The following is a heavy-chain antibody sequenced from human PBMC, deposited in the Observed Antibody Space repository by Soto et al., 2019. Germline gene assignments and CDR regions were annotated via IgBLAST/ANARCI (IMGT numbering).Heavy chain of an antibody. J-gene: IGHJ4*02. CDR2: TRNKANSYTT. CDR3: ARETDRIVGDYYFDY. CDR1: GFTFSDHY. Sequence: GESLKISCAASGFTFSDHYMDWVRQAPGKGLEWVGRTRNKANSYTTEYAASVKGRFTISRDDSKNSLYLQMNSLKTEDTAVYYCARETDRIVGDYYFDYWGQGTLVTVSS. V-gene: IGHV3-72*01. D-gene: IGHD1-26*01.